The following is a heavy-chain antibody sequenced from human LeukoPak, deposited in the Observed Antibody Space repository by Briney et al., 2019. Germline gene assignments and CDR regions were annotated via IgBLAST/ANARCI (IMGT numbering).Heavy chain of an antibody. V-gene: IGHV3-53*01. J-gene: IGHJ4*02. D-gene: IGHD3-10*01. CDR1: GFTVSSNY. Sequence: TGGSLRLSCAASGFTVSSNYMSWVRQAPGKGLEWVSVIYSGGSTYYADSVKGRFTISRDNSKNTLFLQMNSLRAGDTAVYYCAKDRPPSLYGTGPWDSWGQGSLVTVSS. CDR3: AKDRPPSLYGTGPWDS. CDR2: IYSGGST.